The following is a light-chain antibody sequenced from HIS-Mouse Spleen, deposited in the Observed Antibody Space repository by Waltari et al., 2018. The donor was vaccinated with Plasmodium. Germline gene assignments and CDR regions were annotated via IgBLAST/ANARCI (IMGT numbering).Light chain of an antibody. CDR2: DVS. CDR1: SCDVGRYNH. Sequence: QPALTQPASVSASPGQSITIPCTGTSCDVGRYNHVSWHQQPPGKAPKLIIYDVSNRPSGVSNRFSGSKSGNTASLTISGLQAEDEADYYCSSYTSSSTWVFGGGTKLTVL. CDR3: SSYTSSSTWV. J-gene: IGLJ3*02. V-gene: IGLV2-14*03.